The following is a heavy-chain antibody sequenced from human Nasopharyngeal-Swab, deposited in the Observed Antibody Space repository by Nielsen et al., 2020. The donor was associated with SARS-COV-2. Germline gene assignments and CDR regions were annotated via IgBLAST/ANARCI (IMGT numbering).Heavy chain of an antibody. CDR3: AREELGYCSGGSCLPFDY. D-gene: IGHD2-15*01. J-gene: IGHJ4*02. V-gene: IGHV3-21*01. Sequence: VRQAPGKGLEWVSSISSSSSYIYYADSVKGRFTISRDNAKNSLYLQMNSLRDEDTAVYYCAREELGYCSGGSCLPFDYWGQGTLVTVSS. CDR2: ISSSSSYI.